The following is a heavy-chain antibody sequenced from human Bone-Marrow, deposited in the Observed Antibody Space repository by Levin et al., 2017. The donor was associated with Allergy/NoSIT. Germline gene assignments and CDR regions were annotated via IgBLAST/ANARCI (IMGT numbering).Heavy chain of an antibody. D-gene: IGHD3-22*01. Sequence: SQTLSLTCTVSGGSISSSSYYWGWIRQPPGKGLEWIGSIYYSGSTYYNPSLKSRVTISVDTSKNQFSLKLSSVTAADTAVYYCARDGWIVVPDYWGQGTLVTVSS. CDR2: IYYSGST. J-gene: IGHJ4*02. V-gene: IGHV4-39*07. CDR3: ARDGWIVVPDY. CDR1: GGSISSSSYY.